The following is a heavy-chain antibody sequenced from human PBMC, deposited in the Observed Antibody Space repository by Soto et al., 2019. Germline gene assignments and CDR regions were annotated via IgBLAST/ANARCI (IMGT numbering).Heavy chain of an antibody. J-gene: IGHJ4*02. V-gene: IGHV1-18*01. CDR1: GYSFTDYG. CDR3: ARERGNYMYFDY. Sequence: QVQLVQSGAEVKKPGASVKVSCKASGYSFTDYGFTWVRQAPGQVLEWMGWVNTYKGNTNYAQKFQGRVTMTTDTSTSTAYMALRGLRSDDTALYYCARERGNYMYFDYWGQGTLVTVSS. CDR2: VNTYKGNT. D-gene: IGHD1-7*01.